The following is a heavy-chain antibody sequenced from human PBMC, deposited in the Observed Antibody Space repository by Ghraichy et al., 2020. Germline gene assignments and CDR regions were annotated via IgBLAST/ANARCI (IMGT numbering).Heavy chain of an antibody. CDR2: ISGSGGST. CDR1: GFTFSSYA. CDR3: AKDLPSYSGTYWGGAFHI. D-gene: IGHD1-26*01. V-gene: IGHV3-23*01. Sequence: GESLNISCAASGFTFSSYAMSWVRQAPGKGLEWVSTISGSGGSTYYADSVKDRFTISRDNSDNTLYLQMNSLRAEDTAIYFCAKDLPSYSGTYWGGAFHIWGQGTMVTVSS. J-gene: IGHJ3*02.